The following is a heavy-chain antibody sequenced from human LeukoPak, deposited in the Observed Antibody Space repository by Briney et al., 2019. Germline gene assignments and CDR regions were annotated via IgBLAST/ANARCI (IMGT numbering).Heavy chain of an antibody. CDR2: INPSGGST. J-gene: IGHJ4*02. Sequence: ASVKVSCKASGYTFTSYYMHWVRLAPGQGFEWMGTINPSGGSTRYAQKFQGRVTMTRDMSTSTVYMELSSLRSEDTAVYYCARDPSRYSGYDFDYWGQGTLVTVSS. CDR3: ARDPSRYSGYDFDY. CDR1: GYTFTSYY. D-gene: IGHD5-12*01. V-gene: IGHV1-46*01.